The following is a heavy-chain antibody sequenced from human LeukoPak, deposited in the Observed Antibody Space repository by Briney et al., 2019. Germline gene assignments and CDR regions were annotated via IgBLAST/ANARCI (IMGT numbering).Heavy chain of an antibody. J-gene: IGHJ4*02. CDR2: VYNSGDT. Sequence: SETLSLTCTVSGGSTSSDYWSWIRQSPGKGLEWVGYVYNSGDTGKNPPLKSRVTILLDTSKNQFSLKLSSVTAADTAVYYCARGRHIAAADPFDYWGQGTLVTVSS. CDR1: GGSTSSDY. V-gene: IGHV4-59*12. D-gene: IGHD6-13*01. CDR3: ARGRHIAAADPFDY.